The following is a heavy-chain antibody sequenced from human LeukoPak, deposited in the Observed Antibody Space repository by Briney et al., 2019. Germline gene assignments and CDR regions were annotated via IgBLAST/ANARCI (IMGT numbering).Heavy chain of an antibody. V-gene: IGHV3-48*03. CDR1: GFTFSSYE. Sequence: GQSLRLSYAASGFTFSSYEMNWVRQAPAKWPQWFSSISSSGSTIYYADSVKGRFTISRDNAKNSLYLQMNSLRAEDTAVYYCAREGCSSTSCYAGGLYWGQGTLVTVSS. J-gene: IGHJ4*02. CDR3: AREGCSSTSCYAGGLY. CDR2: ISSSGSTI. D-gene: IGHD2-2*01.